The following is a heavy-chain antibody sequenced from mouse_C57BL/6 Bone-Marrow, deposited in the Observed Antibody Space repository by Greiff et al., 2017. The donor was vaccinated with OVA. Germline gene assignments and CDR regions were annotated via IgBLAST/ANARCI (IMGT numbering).Heavy chain of an antibody. V-gene: IGHV14-4*01. CDR1: GFNIKDDY. CDR3: ASYDNFDY. Sequence: VQLQQSGAELVRPGASVKLSCTASGFNIKDDYMHWVKQRPEQGLAWIGWIDPENGDTEYASKFKGKATITEDTSSNTAYLQLSSLTSEDSAVYYCASYDNFDYWGQGTTLTVAS. D-gene: IGHD2-3*01. CDR2: IDPENGDT. J-gene: IGHJ2*01.